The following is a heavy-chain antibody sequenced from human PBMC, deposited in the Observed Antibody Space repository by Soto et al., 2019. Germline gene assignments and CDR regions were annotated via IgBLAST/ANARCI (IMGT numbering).Heavy chain of an antibody. Sequence: EVQLVESGGGLVKPGGSLRLSCAASGFTFSSYSMNWVRQAPGKGLEWVSSISSSSSYISYADSVKGRVTISRDNAKNSLYLQMNSLRAEDTAVYYCAREANYPNWFYPWGQGTLVTVSS. CDR2: ISSSSSYI. CDR1: GFTFSSYS. CDR3: AREANYPNWFYP. D-gene: IGHD1-7*01. V-gene: IGHV3-21*01. J-gene: IGHJ5*02.